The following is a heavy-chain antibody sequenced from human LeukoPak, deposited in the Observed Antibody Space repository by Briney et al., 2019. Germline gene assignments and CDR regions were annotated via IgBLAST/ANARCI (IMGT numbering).Heavy chain of an antibody. V-gene: IGHV7-4-1*02. CDR2: INTNTGNP. D-gene: IGHD3-10*01. CDR3: ARGVVRGVIIRSFDY. Sequence: GASVKVSCKASGDTFTSYAMNWVRQAPGQGLEWMGWINTNTGNPTYAEGFTGRFVFSLDTSVSTAYLQISSLKAEDTAVYYCARGVVRGVIIRSFDYWGQGTLVTVSS. J-gene: IGHJ4*02. CDR1: GDTFTSYA.